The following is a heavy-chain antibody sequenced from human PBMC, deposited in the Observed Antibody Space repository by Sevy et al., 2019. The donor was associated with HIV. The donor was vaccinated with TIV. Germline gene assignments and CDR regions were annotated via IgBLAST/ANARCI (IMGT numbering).Heavy chain of an antibody. CDR3: ARVVVVTANNWFDP. CDR1: GFTFSSYS. CDR2: ISSSGSTI. V-gene: IGHV3-48*04. J-gene: IGHJ5*02. Sequence: GGSLRLSCAASGFTFSSYSMNWVRQAPGKGLEWVSYISSSGSTIYYADSVKGRFTISRDNAKNSLYLQMNSLRAEDTAVYYCARVVVVTANNWFDPWGQGTLVTVSS. D-gene: IGHD2-21*02.